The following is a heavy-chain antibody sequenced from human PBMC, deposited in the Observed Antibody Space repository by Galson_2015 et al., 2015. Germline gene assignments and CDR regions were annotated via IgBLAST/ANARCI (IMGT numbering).Heavy chain of an antibody. V-gene: IGHV3-30*01. CDR2: ISYDGSNK. J-gene: IGHJ3*02. CDR3: ARELATIVAFDI. D-gene: IGHD5-12*01. CDR1: GFTFSSYA. Sequence: SLRLSCAASGFTFSSYAMHWVRQAPGKGLEWVAVISYDGSNKYYADSVKGRFTISRDNSKNTLYLQMNSLRAEDTAVYYCARELATIVAFDIWGLGTMVTVSS.